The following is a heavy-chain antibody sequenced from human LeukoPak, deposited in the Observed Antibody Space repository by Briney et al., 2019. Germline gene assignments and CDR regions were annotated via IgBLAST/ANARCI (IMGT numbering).Heavy chain of an antibody. J-gene: IGHJ3*02. V-gene: IGHV1-2*02. D-gene: IGHD2/OR15-2a*01. CDR1: GYTFTVYY. CDR2: ITPKSGGT. CDR3: TRGVLLLKRGAFDI. Sequence: ASVKVSCKTSGYTFTVYYIHWVRQAPGQGLEWMGWITPKSGGTNYAQKFQGRVTMTRDTSISTVYMELSGLRSDDTAVYYCTRGVLLLKRGAFDIWGQGTMVTVSS.